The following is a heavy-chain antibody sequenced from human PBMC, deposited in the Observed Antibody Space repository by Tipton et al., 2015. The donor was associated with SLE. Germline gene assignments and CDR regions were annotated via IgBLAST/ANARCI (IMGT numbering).Heavy chain of an antibody. V-gene: IGHV3-30-3*01. J-gene: IGHJ4*02. Sequence: SLRLSCAASGFTFSSYAMHWVRQAPGKGLEWVAVISYDGSNKYYADSVKGRFTISRDNSKNTLYLQMNSLRAEDTAVYYCARGQGIYWAQGTLVPVSS. CDR3: ARGQGIY. CDR2: ISYDGSNK. CDR1: GFTFSSYA.